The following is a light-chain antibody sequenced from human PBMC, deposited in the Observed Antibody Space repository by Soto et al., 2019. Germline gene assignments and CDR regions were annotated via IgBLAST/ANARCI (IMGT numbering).Light chain of an antibody. CDR2: DVS. CDR3: SSYTSSSTPYV. CDR1: SSDVGGYNY. Sequence: QSVLTQPASVSGSPGQSLTISCTGTSSDVGGYNYVSWYQQHPGKAPKLMIYDVSNRPSGVSNRFSGSKSGNTAYLTISGLQAEDEADYYCSSYTSSSTPYVFGTGTKVTVL. V-gene: IGLV2-14*01. J-gene: IGLJ1*01.